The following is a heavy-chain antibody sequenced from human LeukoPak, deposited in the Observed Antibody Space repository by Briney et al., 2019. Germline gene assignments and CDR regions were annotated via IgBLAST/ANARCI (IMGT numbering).Heavy chain of an antibody. D-gene: IGHD2-2*01. Sequence: GGSLRFSCAASRFTFSSYAMSWVRQAPGKGLEWVSAMSGSGGSTYYADSVKGRFTMSRDNSKNTLYLQMNSLKTEDTAVYYCTRHSDTYCSRANCYVDNFYGLDVWGQGTRVTVSS. V-gene: IGHV3-23*01. J-gene: IGHJ6*02. CDR3: TRHSDTYCSRANCYVDNFYGLDV. CDR1: RFTFSSYA. CDR2: MSGSGGST.